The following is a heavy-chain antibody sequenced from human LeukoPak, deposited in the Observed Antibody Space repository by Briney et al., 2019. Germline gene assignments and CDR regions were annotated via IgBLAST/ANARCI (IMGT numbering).Heavy chain of an antibody. CDR2: VSYDGSNK. D-gene: IGHD1-26*01. V-gene: IGHV3-30*03. CDR1: GFTFSSYA. CDR3: ARVKPRWKLLRDPYFDY. J-gene: IGHJ4*02. Sequence: GGSLRLSCSASGFTFSSYAMHWVRQAPGKGLEWVAVVSYDGSNKYYADSVKGRFAISRDNSKNTLYLQMNSLRAEDTAVYYCARVKPRWKLLRDPYFDYWGQGTLVTVSS.